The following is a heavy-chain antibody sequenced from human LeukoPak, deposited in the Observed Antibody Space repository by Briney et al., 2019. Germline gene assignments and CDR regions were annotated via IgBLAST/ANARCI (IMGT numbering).Heavy chain of an antibody. D-gene: IGHD5-18*01. CDR3: ARANTAMVPDI. V-gene: IGHV3-11*06. Sequence: GGSLRLSRAASGFTFSDYYMSWIRQAPGKGLEWVSYISSSSSYTNYADSVKGRFTISRDNAKNSLYLQMNSLRAEDTAVYYCARANTAMVPDIWGQGTMVTVSS. J-gene: IGHJ3*02. CDR2: ISSSSSYT. CDR1: GFTFSDYY.